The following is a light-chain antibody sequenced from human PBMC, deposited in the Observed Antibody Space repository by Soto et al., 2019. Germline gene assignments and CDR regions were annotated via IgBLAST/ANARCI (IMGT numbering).Light chain of an antibody. CDR3: SSYTSIATYV. J-gene: IGLJ1*01. CDR2: DVS. Sequence: QSALTQPASVSGSPGQSITISCTGSSSDVGGYNFVSWFQQHPGKAPKLMIYDVSKRPSGVSDRFFGAKSGNTASLTISGLQADDEALYICSSYTSIATYVFGTGTKLTVL. CDR1: SSDVGGYNF. V-gene: IGLV2-14*03.